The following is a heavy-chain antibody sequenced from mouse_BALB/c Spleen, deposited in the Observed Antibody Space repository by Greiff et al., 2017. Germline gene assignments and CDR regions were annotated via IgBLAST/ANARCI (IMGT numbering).Heavy chain of an antibody. J-gene: IGHJ2*01. CDR3: ARYGELPYYFED. CDR2: ISYSGST. Sequence: EVKLMESGPSLVKPSQTLSLTCSVTGDSITSGYWNWIRKFPGNKLEYMGYISYSGSTYYNPSLKSRISITRDTSKNQYYLQLNSVTTEDTATYYCARYGELPYYFEDWGQGTTLTVSS. V-gene: IGHV3-8*02. CDR1: GDSITSGY. D-gene: IGHD2-1*01.